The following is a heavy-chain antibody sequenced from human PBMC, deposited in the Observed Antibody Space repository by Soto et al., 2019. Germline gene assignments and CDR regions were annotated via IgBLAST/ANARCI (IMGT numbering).Heavy chain of an antibody. CDR1: GFTFSSSW. CDR3: ASTIFGGVPTYYYYYYMDV. V-gene: IGHV3-74*01. D-gene: IGHD3-3*01. Sequence: GGSLRLSCAASGFTFSSSWMHWVRQAPGKGLVWVSRINSDGSSTTYADSVKGRFTISRDNAKNTLYLQMNSLRAEDTAVYYCASTIFGGVPTYYYYYYMDVWGKGTTVPVSS. J-gene: IGHJ6*03. CDR2: INSDGSST.